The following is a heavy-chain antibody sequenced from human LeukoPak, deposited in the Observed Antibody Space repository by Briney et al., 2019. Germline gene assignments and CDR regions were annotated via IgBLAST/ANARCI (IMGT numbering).Heavy chain of an antibody. CDR2: IRSKANSYAT. D-gene: IGHD5-18*01. V-gene: IGHV3-73*01. Sequence: GGSLRLSCAASGFTFSSSAMHWVRQASGKWLEWVGRIRSKANSYATAYAASVKGRFTISRDDSKNTAYLQMNSLKNEDTAVYYCTRYGYDVDYWGQGTLVTVSS. CDR1: GFTFSSSA. CDR3: TRYGYDVDY. J-gene: IGHJ4*02.